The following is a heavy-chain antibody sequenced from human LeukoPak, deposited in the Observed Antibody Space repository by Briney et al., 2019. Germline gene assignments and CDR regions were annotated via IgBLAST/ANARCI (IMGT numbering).Heavy chain of an antibody. CDR3: ASPSSYSSSGDAFDI. V-gene: IGHV3-7*03. J-gene: IGHJ3*02. D-gene: IGHD6-6*01. Sequence: GGSLRLSCAASGFTFSSYWMSWVRQAPGKGLEWVANIKQDGSEKYYVDSVKGRFTISRDNAKNSLYLQMNSLRAEDTAVYYCASPSSYSSSGDAFDIWGQGTMVTVSS. CDR1: GFTFSSYW. CDR2: IKQDGSEK.